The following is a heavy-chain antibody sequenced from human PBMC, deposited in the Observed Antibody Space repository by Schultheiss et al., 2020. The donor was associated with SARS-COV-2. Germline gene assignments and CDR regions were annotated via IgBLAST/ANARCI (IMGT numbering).Heavy chain of an antibody. V-gene: IGHV4-59*01. J-gene: IGHJ6*02. D-gene: IGHD2-15*01. Sequence: SETLSLTCTVSGGSISSYYWSWIRQPPGKGLEWIGEINHSGSTNYNPSLKSRVTMSVDTSKNQFSLKLSSVTAADTAVYYCAAGYCSGGSCYPLYYYGMDVWGQGTTVTVSS. CDR1: GGSISSYY. CDR2: INHSGST. CDR3: AAGYCSGGSCYPLYYYGMDV.